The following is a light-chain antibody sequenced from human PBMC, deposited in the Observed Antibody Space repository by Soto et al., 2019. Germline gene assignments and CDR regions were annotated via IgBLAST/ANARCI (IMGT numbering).Light chain of an antibody. CDR2: GAS. CDR3: QQYGNLIT. J-gene: IGKJ5*01. Sequence: EIVLRRSPGTLSLSPGERATLSFGAMQDVSSSYLACYQQKPGQAPRLLIYGASNRATGIPDRFSGSGSGTDFTLTISRLEPEDFAVYYCQQYGNLITFGQGTRLEI. CDR1: QDVSSSY. V-gene: IGKV3-20*01.